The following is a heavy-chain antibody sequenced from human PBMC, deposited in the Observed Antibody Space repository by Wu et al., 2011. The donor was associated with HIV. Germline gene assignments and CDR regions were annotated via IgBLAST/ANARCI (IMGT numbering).Heavy chain of an antibody. CDR2: INPSVGNT. CDR1: DTPSPAT. D-gene: IGHD3-22*01. V-gene: IGHV1-46*01. J-gene: IGHJ3*02. CDR3: ARVRYNYYDSGASYAFNI. Sequence: QVQAGRSRGAEVKKPGASVKNFLTRHLDTPSPATICTGCDEAPGQGLEWMGIINPSVGNTTYAQKFQGGVTMTRDTSTSTVYMELSSLRSEDTAVYYCARVRYNYYDSGASYAFNIWGQGTMVTVSS.